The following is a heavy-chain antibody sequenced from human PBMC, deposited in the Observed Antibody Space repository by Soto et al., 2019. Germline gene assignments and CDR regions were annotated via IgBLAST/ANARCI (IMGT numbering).Heavy chain of an antibody. D-gene: IGHD2-2*01. V-gene: IGHV3-66*01. CDR1: GFTVSSNY. J-gene: IGHJ5*02. CDR2: IYSGGST. CDR3: ARDSRGPKEGFDP. Sequence: GGSLRLSCAASGFTVSSNYMSWVRQAPGKGLEWVSVIYSGGSTYYADSVKGRFTISRDNSKNTLYLQMNSLRAEDTAVYYCARDSRGPKEGFDPWGQGTLVTVSS.